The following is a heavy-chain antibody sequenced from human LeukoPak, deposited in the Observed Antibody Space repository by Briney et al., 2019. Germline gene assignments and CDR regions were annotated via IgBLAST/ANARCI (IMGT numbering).Heavy chain of an antibody. CDR3: ARARSVRGTNYYYYMDV. CDR2: INPISGNT. V-gene: IGHV1-8*03. J-gene: IGHJ6*03. D-gene: IGHD1-1*01. CDR1: GYIFTTYE. Sequence: ASLKVSPKPSGYIFTTYEINWVRQASAQGLEWMAWINPISGNTGCAQKLQDGVTITRNTSISTAYMELSSLRSEDTAVYYCARARSVRGTNYYYYMDVWGEGTSVTVSS.